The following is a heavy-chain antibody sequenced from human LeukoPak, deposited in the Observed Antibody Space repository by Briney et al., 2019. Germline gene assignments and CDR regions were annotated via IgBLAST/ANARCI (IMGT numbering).Heavy chain of an antibody. CDR2: INSDGSST. Sequence: GGSLRLSCAASGFTFSSYWMHWVRQAPGKGLVWVSRINSDGSSTSYADSVKGRFTISRDNAKNTLYLQMNSLRAEDTAVYYCAKDVRMVRGRGAFDIWGQGTMVTVSS. J-gene: IGHJ3*02. V-gene: IGHV3-74*01. D-gene: IGHD3-10*01. CDR1: GFTFSSYW. CDR3: AKDVRMVRGRGAFDI.